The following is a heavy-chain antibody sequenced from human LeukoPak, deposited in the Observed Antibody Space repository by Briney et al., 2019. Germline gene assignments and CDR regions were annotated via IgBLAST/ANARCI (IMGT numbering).Heavy chain of an antibody. V-gene: IGHV3-49*04. CDR2: IRSKAYGGTT. CDR3: TRGYDFVSGYLGMDV. D-gene: IGHD3-3*01. CDR1: GFTFGDYD. Sequence: GGSLRLSCTASGFTFGDYDMIWVRQAPGKGRESVGFIRSKAYGGTTEYAASVKGRFTISRDDSKRIAYLEMNSLKSEDTAVYHCTRGYDFVSGYLGMDVWGQGTTVTASS. J-gene: IGHJ6*02.